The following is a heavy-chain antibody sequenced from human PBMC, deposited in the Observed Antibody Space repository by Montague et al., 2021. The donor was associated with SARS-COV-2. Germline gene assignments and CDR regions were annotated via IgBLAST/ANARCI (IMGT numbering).Heavy chain of an antibody. CDR1: GFTFSNYE. V-gene: IGHV3-48*03. CDR2: ISSSAGTK. CDR3: ASTAGYSSGWYY. D-gene: IGHD6-13*01. Sequence: SLRLSCAASGFTFSNYEMNWVRQAPGKGLEWVSYISSSAGTKYYADSVKGRFTISRDNAKNSLFLQLNSLRAEDTAIYYCASTAGYSSGWYYWGQGIPVTVSS. J-gene: IGHJ4*02.